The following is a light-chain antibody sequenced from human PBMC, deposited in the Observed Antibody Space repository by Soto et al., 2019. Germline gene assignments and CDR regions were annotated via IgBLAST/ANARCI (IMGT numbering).Light chain of an antibody. V-gene: IGLV1-51*01. CDR2: DNN. CDR1: SSNIGNNY. Sequence: QSVLTQPPSVSAAPGQKVTISCSGSSSNIGNNYVSWYQQLPGTAPKLLIYDNNKPPSGIPDPFSGSKSGTSATLGITGLQTGDEADYYCGMWDSSLSDARVVFGGGTKLTVL. J-gene: IGLJ2*01. CDR3: GMWDSSLSDARVV.